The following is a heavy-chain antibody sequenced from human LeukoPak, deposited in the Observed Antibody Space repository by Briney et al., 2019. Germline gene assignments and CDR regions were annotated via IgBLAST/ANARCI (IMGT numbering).Heavy chain of an antibody. CDR3: ARVAYCTKGVCINFDL. CDR2: IIPIFGTA. CDR1: GGTFSSYA. Sequence: SVKVSCKASGGTFSSYAISWVRQAPGQGLEWMGGIIPIFGTANYAQKFQGRVTITTDESTSTAYMELSSLRSEDTAVYYCARVAYCTKGVCINFDLWGQGTLVTVSS. D-gene: IGHD2-8*01. J-gene: IGHJ4*02. V-gene: IGHV1-69*05.